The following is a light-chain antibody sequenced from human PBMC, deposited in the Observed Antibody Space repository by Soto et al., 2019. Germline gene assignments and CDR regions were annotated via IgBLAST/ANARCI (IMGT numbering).Light chain of an antibody. V-gene: IGKV1-5*01. CDR2: DAS. CDR3: QQHNSSPWT. Sequence: DIQMTQSPSTLSASVGERVTITCRASQSISDWLAWYQQKPGKAPKLLIYDASNLERGVPSRFSGSGSGTEFTLPISSLQPDEFATYYCQQHNSSPWTFGQGTTVEIK. J-gene: IGKJ1*01. CDR1: QSISDW.